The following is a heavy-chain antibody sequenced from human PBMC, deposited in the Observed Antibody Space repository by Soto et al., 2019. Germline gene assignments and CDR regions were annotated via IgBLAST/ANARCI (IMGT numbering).Heavy chain of an antibody. CDR3: AHRHSSSWYEDWFDP. V-gene: IGHV2-5*02. CDR2: IYWDDDK. D-gene: IGHD6-13*01. Sequence: QITLKESGPTLVKPTQTLTLTCTFSGFSLSTSGVGVGWIRQPPGKALEWLALIYWDDDKRYSPCLKSRLTITKDTSKNLVVLTMTNIDPVDTATYYCAHRHSSSWYEDWFDPWGQGTLVTVSS. CDR1: GFSLSTSGVG. J-gene: IGHJ5*02.